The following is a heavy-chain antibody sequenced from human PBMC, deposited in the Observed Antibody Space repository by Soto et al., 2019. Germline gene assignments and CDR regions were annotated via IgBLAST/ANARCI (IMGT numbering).Heavy chain of an antibody. CDR1: GGSISSYY. V-gene: IGHV4-59*01. Sequence: TSDTLSLTCTVSGGSISSYYWSWIRQPPGKGLEWIGYIYYSGSTNYNPSLKSRVTISVDTSKNQFSLKLSSVTAADTAVYYCARARAYSSSWYVTDYWGQGTLVTVSS. CDR3: ARARAYSSSWYVTDY. CDR2: IYYSGST. D-gene: IGHD6-13*01. J-gene: IGHJ4*02.